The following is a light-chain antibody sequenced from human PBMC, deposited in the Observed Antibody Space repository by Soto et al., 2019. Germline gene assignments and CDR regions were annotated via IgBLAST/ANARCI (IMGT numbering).Light chain of an antibody. CDR3: LQDYNYPQT. CDR2: HAY. CDR1: QSISNW. Sequence: DIQMTQSPSTLPASVGDRVTITCRASQSISNWLAWYQQKPGTAPKVLIYHAYSLQSGVQSRFSGSGSGTDFTLTIRSLQPEDFATYYCLQDYNYPQTFGQGTKVDIK. V-gene: IGKV1-5*01. J-gene: IGKJ1*01.